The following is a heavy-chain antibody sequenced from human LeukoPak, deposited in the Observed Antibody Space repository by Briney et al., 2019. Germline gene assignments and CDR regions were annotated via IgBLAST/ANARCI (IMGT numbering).Heavy chain of an antibody. CDR2: IHPDGSIT. V-gene: IGHV3-74*03. CDR1: GFTISNYW. D-gene: IGHD5-12*01. Sequence: GGSLRLSCVGSGFTISNYWMHWVRQAPGTGLVWVSRIHPDGSITTYADSVKGRFTISRDNAKNTLYLQMNSLRAEDTAVYYCAPQQTYSPYNWFDPWGQGTLVAVSS. J-gene: IGHJ5*02. CDR3: APQQTYSPYNWFDP.